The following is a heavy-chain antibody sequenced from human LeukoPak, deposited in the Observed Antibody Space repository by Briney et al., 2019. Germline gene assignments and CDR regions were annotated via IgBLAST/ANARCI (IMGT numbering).Heavy chain of an antibody. CDR1: GYTFTSYA. V-gene: IGHV1-3*01. D-gene: IGHD3-10*01. CDR3: ARDIWSEGEYYFDY. J-gene: IGHJ4*02. CDR2: INAGNGNT. Sequence: GASVKVSCKASGYTFTSYAMHWVRQAPGQRLEWMGWINAGNGNTKYSQKFQGRVTITGDTSASTAYMELSSLRSEDTAVYYCARDIWSEGEYYFDYWGQGTLVTVSS.